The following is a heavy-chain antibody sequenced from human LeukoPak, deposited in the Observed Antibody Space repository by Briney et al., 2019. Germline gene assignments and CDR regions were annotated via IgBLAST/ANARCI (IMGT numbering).Heavy chain of an antibody. Sequence: SETLSLTCAVYGGSFSGYYWSWIRQPPGKGLEWIGEINHSGSTNYNSSLKSRVTISVDTSKNQFSLKLSSVTAADTAVYYCARGNYVWGSYRAWGQGTLVTVSS. V-gene: IGHV4-34*01. J-gene: IGHJ5*02. D-gene: IGHD3-16*02. CDR3: ARGNYVWGSYRA. CDR1: GGSFSGYY. CDR2: INHSGST.